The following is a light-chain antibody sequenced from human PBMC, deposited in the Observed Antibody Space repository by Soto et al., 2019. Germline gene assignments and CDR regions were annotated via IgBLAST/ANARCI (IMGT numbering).Light chain of an antibody. CDR3: SSHTSGDTRV. CDR1: SSDVGGYDY. Sequence: QSVLTQPASVSGSPGQSIAISCTGTSSDVGGYDYVSWYQQHPDKAPKLIIYEVTKRPSGVSNRFSGSKSGNTASLIISGLQPDDEADYYCSSHTSGDTRVFGSGTKATV. V-gene: IGLV2-14*01. CDR2: EVT. J-gene: IGLJ1*01.